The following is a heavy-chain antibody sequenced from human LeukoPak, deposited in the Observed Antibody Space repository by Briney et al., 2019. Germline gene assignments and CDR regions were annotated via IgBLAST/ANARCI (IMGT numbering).Heavy chain of an antibody. Sequence: SETLSLTCTVSGVSISSDFWSWIRQPPGKGLEWIGYISYSGITNYNPSLKSRVTISVDTSKKQISLRLRSVTAADTAVYFCAGDIAAVNIPGSRLDPWGQGTLVTVSS. V-gene: IGHV4-59*08. CDR2: ISYSGIT. J-gene: IGHJ5*02. CDR1: GVSISSDF. CDR3: AGDIAAVNIPGSRLDP. D-gene: IGHD6-13*01.